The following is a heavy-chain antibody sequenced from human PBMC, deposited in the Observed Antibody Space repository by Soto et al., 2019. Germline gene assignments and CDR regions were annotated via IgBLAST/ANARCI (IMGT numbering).Heavy chain of an antibody. CDR3: ARVGYSSSLDF. V-gene: IGHV3-7*03. D-gene: IGHD6-13*01. Sequence: EVQLVESGGGLVQPGGSLRLSCTASGFTFRSYWMSWVRQAPGKGLKWVANIKQDGSEKYYVDSIKGRFTISRDNAKNSLYLQRNSLRAEDTAIYYCARVGYSSSLDFWGQGTLVTVSS. CDR2: IKQDGSEK. CDR1: GFTFRSYW. J-gene: IGHJ4*02.